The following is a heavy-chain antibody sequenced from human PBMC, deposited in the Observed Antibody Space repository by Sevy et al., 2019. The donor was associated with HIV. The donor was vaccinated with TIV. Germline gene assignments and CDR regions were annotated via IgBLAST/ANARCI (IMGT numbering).Heavy chain of an antibody. D-gene: IGHD1-26*01. V-gene: IGHV3-11*06. CDR1: GFTFSDHY. CDR3: AREVGAYLDY. J-gene: IGHJ4*02. Sequence: GGSLRLSCAASGFTFSDHYMSWIRQAPGKGLEWISYISGSNTYTNYADSVKGQFTISRDNAKNSLYLQMNYLRAEDAAMYYCAREVGAYLDYWGQGTLVTVSS. CDR2: ISGSNTYT.